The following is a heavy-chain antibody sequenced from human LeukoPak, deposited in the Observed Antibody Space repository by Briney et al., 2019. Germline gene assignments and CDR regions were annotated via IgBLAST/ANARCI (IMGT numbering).Heavy chain of an antibody. CDR3: ARDLWDTAPFGY. V-gene: IGHV3-30-3*01. D-gene: IGHD5-18*01. CDR2: ISYDGSNK. J-gene: IGHJ4*02. CDR1: GFTFSSYA. Sequence: GRSPRLSCAASGFTFSSYAMHWVRQAPGKGLEWVAVISYDGSNKYYADSVKGRFTISRDNSKNTLYLQMNSLRAEDTAVYYCARDLWDTAPFGYWGQGTLVTVSS.